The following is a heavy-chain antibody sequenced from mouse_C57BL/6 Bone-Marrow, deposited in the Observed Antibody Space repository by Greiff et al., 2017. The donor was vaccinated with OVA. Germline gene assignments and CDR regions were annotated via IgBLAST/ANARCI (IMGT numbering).Heavy chain of an antibody. Sequence: QVQLQQPGAELVKPGASVKLSCKASGYTFTSYWMLWVKQRPGRGLEWIGMIHPNSGSTNYNEKFKSKATLTVDKSSSTAYMQLSRLTSEDSAVYYGARRYGSSYRFAYWGQGTLVTVSA. J-gene: IGHJ3*01. V-gene: IGHV1-62-3*01. D-gene: IGHD1-1*01. CDR1: GYTFTSYW. CDR2: IHPNSGST. CDR3: ARRYGSSYRFAY.